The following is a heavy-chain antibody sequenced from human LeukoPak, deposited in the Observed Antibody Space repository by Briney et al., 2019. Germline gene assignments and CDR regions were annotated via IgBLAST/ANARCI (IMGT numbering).Heavy chain of an antibody. Sequence: ASETLSLTCTVSGGSISSYYWSWIRQPPGKGLEWIGYIYYSGSTNYNPSLKSRVTISVDTSKNQFSLKLSSVTAADTAVYYCARRVRGVMDYWGQGTLVTVSS. CDR3: ARRVRGVMDY. CDR1: GGSISSYY. D-gene: IGHD3-10*02. V-gene: IGHV4-59*01. CDR2: IYYSGST. J-gene: IGHJ4*02.